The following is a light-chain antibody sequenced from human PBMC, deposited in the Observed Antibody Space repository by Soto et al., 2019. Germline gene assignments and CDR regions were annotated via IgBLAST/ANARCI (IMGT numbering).Light chain of an antibody. CDR3: SSYTSSSTVV. Sequence: QSVLTQPASVSGSPGQSITISCTGTSSDVGGYNYVSWYQQHPGKAPKLMIYDVSNRPSGVSNRFSGSKSSNTAALTNSGLQAEAEADYYCSSYTSSSTVVFGGGTKLTVL. V-gene: IGLV2-14*01. CDR1: SSDVGGYNY. CDR2: DVS. J-gene: IGLJ2*01.